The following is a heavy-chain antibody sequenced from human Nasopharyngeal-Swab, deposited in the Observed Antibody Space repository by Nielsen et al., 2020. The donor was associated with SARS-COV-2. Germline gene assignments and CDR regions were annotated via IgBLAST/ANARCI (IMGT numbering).Heavy chain of an antibody. CDR3: ARENDYADEYYFDY. CDR2: VSGSGKIT. J-gene: IGHJ4*02. Sequence: GGSLRLSCLASGFTFNNNAMTWVRQAPGKGLEWVSTVSGSGKITYYADSVKGQFTISRDNSKNTLYLQMNSLRAEDTAVYYCARENDYADEYYFDYWGQGTLVTVSS. D-gene: IGHD4-17*01. V-gene: IGHV3-23*01. CDR1: GFTFNNNA.